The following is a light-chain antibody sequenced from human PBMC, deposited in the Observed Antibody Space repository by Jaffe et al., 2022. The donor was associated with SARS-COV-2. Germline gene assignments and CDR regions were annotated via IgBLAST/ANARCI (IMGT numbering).Light chain of an antibody. CDR1: QDVETY. Sequence: DIQITQSPSSLSASVGDRVIISCRASQDVETYINWYQQRPGRAPKLLIYGTSILQSGVPSRFSGGGSATQFTLTISSLRPEDFATYYCQQTSKLPLTFGGGTTVEMK. V-gene: IGKV1-39*01. CDR3: QQTSKLPLT. J-gene: IGKJ4*01. CDR2: GTS.